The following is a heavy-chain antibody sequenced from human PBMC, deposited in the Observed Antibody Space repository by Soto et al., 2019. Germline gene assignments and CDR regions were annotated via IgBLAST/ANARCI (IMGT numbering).Heavy chain of an antibody. J-gene: IGHJ4*02. CDR2: ISGSGGST. CDR3: ARSPTYYYDSSGYNYFDY. V-gene: IGHV3-23*01. CDR1: GFTFSSYA. D-gene: IGHD3-22*01. Sequence: GGSLRLSCAASGFTFSSYAMSWVRQAPGKGLEWVSAISGSGGSTYNADSVKGRFTISRDNSKNTLYLQMNSLRVEDTAVYYCARSPTYYYDSSGYNYFDYWGQGTLVTVSS.